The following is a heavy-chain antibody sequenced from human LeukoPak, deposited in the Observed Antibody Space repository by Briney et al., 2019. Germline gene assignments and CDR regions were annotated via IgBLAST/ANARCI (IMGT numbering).Heavy chain of an antibody. V-gene: IGHV3-33*07. J-gene: IGHJ4*02. D-gene: IGHD2-15*01. CDR2: IWYDGNNK. CDR1: GFTFSGFW. CDR3: ARQHCSGGDCYFFD. Sequence: PGGSLRLSCAVSGFTFSGFWMSWSRQAPGKGLEWVALIWYDGNNKYYADSVKGRFTISRDNSENTLYLQLNSLRAEDTAVYYCARQHCSGGDCYFFDWGQGTLVTVSS.